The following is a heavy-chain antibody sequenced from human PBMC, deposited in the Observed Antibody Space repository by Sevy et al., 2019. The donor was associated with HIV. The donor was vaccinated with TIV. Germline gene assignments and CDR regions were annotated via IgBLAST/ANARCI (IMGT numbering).Heavy chain of an antibody. CDR2: VIPNSGQT. Sequence: ASVKVSCKASGDTFTHYEINWVRQASGQGLEWMGWVIPNSGQTAYAQKFQGRVTMTTSTSTGTAYMELGGLRSEDTAIYYRAALVSCGGACYYLRYWGQGTLLTVSS. V-gene: IGHV1-8*01. CDR3: AALVSCGGACYYLRY. CDR1: GDTFTHYE. J-gene: IGHJ4*02. D-gene: IGHD2-21*02.